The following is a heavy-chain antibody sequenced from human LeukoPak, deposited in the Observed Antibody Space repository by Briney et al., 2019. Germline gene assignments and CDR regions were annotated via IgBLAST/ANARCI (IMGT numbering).Heavy chain of an antibody. D-gene: IGHD6-13*01. CDR3: AKQSAGSAAWYSLHYDF. J-gene: IGHJ4*02. CDR2: ISYDGSNK. CDR1: GFTFSSYA. V-gene: IGHV3-30-3*02. Sequence: GGSLRLSCAAPGFTFSSYAMHWVRQAPGKGLEWVAVISYDGSNKYYADSVKGRFTISRDNSKNTLYLQMNGLRAEDTAVYFCAKQSAGSAAWYSLHYDFWGQGTLVTVSS.